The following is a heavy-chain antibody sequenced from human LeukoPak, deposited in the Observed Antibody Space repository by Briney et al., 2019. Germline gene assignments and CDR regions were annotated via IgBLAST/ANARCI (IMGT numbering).Heavy chain of an antibody. CDR1: GFTFSDYY. CDR3: ARDPRTVRI. D-gene: IGHD1-1*01. Sequence: GGSLRLSCAASGFTFSDYYMSWIRQAPVKGLEWVSYISSSGSTIYYADSVKGRFTISRDNAKNLLYLQMDSLRVEDTAIYYCARDPRTVRIWGQGTLVTVSS. V-gene: IGHV3-11*04. CDR2: ISSSGSTI. J-gene: IGHJ4*02.